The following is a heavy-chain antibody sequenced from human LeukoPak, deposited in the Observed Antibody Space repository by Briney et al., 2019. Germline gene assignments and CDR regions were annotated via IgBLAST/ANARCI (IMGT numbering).Heavy chain of an antibody. CDR3: ARDSADYGDYDY. V-gene: IGHV1-46*01. CDR1: GYTFTSYF. Sequence: ASVKVSCKASGYTFTSYFMHWVRQAPAQGLDWMGMINPSGGSTSYAQKFQGRVTMTRDTSTSTVYMELSSLRSEDTAVYYCARDSADYGDYDYWGQGTLVTVSS. CDR2: INPSGGST. D-gene: IGHD4-17*01. J-gene: IGHJ4*02.